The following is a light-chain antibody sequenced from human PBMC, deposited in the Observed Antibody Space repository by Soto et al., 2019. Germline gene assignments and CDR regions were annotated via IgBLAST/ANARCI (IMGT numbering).Light chain of an antibody. CDR1: SSNVGNHF. CDR3: ATWDDSLSGRV. V-gene: IGLV1-47*02. CDR2: NSD. Sequence: QSVLTQPPSASGTPGQRVTISCSGSSSNVGNHFVYWYQHLPGTAPRLLIYNSDQRPSRVPDRFSGSKSGASASLAISGLRADDAGDYYCATWDDSLSGRVFGGGTKPTVL. J-gene: IGLJ3*02.